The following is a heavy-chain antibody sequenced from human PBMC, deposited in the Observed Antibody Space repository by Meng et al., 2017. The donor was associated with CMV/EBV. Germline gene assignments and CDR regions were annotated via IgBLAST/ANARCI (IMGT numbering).Heavy chain of an antibody. CDR2: ISAYNGNT. J-gene: IGHJ4*02. Sequence: QVQLGQSGAEVKKPGASVKVSFKASGYTFTSYGISWVRQAPGQGLEWMGWISAYNGNTNYAQKLQGRVTMTTDTSTSTAYMELRSLRSDDTAVYYCAAYPQTMVRGVALWGAFDYWGQGTLVTVSS. CDR3: AAYPQTMVRGVALWGAFDY. D-gene: IGHD3-10*01. V-gene: IGHV1-18*01. CDR1: GYTFTSYG.